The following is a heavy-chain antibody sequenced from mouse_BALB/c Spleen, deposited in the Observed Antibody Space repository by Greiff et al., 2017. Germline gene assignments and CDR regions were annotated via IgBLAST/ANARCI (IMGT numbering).Heavy chain of an antibody. Sequence: QVQLQQPGAELVKPGTSVKLSCKASGYNFTSYWINWVKLRPGQGLEWIGDIYPGSGSTNYNEKFKSKATLTVDTSSSTAYMQLSSLASEDSALYYCAIYYDLAYWGQGTLVTVSA. J-gene: IGHJ3*01. V-gene: IGHV1-55*01. CDR3: AIYYDLAY. CDR2: IYPGSGST. D-gene: IGHD2-4*01. CDR1: GYNFTSYW.